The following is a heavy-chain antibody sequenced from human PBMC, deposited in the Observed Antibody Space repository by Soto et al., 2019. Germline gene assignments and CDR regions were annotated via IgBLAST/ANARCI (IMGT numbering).Heavy chain of an antibody. CDR2: ISDDGSNK. CDR1: GFTFSNYA. V-gene: IGHV3-30*03. J-gene: IGHJ5*02. D-gene: IGHD3-22*01. CDR3: AGGLVVVVSRDWFDP. Sequence: QVHLVESGGGVVQPGGSLRLSCAVSGFTFSNYAMHWVRQAPGKGLEWVAVISDDGSNKYYADSVMGRFTISRDNSKNGLYLQMNSLRVEDTAVYYCAGGLVVVVSRDWFDPWGQGTLVTVSS.